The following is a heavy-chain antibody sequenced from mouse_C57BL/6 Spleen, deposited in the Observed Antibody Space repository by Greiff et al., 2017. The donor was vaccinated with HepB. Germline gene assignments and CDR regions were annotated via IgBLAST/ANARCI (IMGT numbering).Heavy chain of an antibody. J-gene: IGHJ4*01. Sequence: VQLKESGGGLVKPGGSLKLSCAASGFTFSSYAMSWVRQTPEKRLEWVATISDGGSYTYYPDNVKGRFTISRDNAKNNLYLQMSHLKSEDTAMYYCARDPVYYYAMDYWGQGTSVTVSS. CDR1: GFTFSSYA. D-gene: IGHD2-1*01. CDR2: ISDGGSYT. V-gene: IGHV5-4*01. CDR3: ARDPVYYYAMDY.